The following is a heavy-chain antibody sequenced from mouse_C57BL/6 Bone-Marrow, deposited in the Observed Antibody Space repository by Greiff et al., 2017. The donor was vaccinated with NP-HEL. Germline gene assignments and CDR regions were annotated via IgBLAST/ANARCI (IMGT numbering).Heavy chain of an antibody. CDR2: IYWDDDK. V-gene: IGHV8-12*01. D-gene: IGHD2-2*01. J-gene: IGHJ3*01. CDR3: ARRDGSWFAY. Sequence: QVTLKECGPGILQSSQTLSLTCSFSGFSLSTSGMGVSWIRQPSGKGLEWLAHIYWDDDKRYNPSLKSRLTISKDTSRNQVFLKITSVDTADTATYYCARRDGSWFAYWGQGTLVTVSA. CDR1: GFSLSTSGMG.